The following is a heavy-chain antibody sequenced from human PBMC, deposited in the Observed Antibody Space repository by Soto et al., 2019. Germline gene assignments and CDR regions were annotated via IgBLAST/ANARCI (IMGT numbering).Heavy chain of an antibody. CDR2: ISSSSSYI. J-gene: IGHJ4*02. CDR3: ASTNLLVVAATPGFDY. V-gene: IGHV3-21*01. Sequence: GGSLRLSCAASGFTFSSYSMNWVRQAPGKGLEWVSSISSSSSYIYYADSVKGRFTISRDNAKNSLYLQMNSLRAEDTAVYYCASTNLLVVAATPGFDYWGQGTLVTVSS. CDR1: GFTFSSYS. D-gene: IGHD2-15*01.